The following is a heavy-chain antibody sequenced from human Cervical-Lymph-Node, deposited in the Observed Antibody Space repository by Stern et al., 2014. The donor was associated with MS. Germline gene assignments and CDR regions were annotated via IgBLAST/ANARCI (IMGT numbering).Heavy chain of an antibody. V-gene: IGHV3-33*01. J-gene: IGHJ4*02. CDR2: IWYDGSNP. CDR1: GFSFSRYA. Sequence: VQLLESGGGVVQPGRSLRLSCAASGFSFSRYAMHWVRPAPGKGLEWVALIWYDGSNPYYADSVPGRFTISRDNFKNTLYLQMNSLRAEDTAVYYCASAYSSSHYYFDYWGQGTLVTVSS. CDR3: ASAYSSSHYYFDY. D-gene: IGHD6-13*01.